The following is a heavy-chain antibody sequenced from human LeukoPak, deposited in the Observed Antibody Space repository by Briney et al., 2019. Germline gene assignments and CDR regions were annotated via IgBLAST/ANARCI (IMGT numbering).Heavy chain of an antibody. CDR3: ARQEERFASWGYFKY. CDR1: GFTFSDYA. Sequence: GGSLRLSCTASGFTFSDYAMNWIRQAPGKGLEWVSTISHSAHGIFYTDSVKGRFTISRDNSNNTVYLQLNRLRDEDTALYYCARQEERFASWGYFKYWGQGALVTVSS. CDR2: ISHSAHGI. D-gene: IGHD3-10*01. V-gene: IGHV3-23*01. J-gene: IGHJ4*02.